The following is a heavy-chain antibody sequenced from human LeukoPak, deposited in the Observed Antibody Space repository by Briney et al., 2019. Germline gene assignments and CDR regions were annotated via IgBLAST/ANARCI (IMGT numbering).Heavy chain of an antibody. CDR3: ARDSVTTFTLQRPYFDY. CDR2: INAGNGNT. J-gene: IGHJ4*02. CDR1: GYTFTSYA. Sequence: GASVKVSCKASGYTFTSYAMHWVRQAPGQRLEWMGWINAGNGNTKYSQKFQGRVTITRDTSASTAFMELSSLRSDDTAVYYCARDSVTTFTLQRPYFDYWGQGTLVTVSS. D-gene: IGHD4-17*01. V-gene: IGHV1-3*01.